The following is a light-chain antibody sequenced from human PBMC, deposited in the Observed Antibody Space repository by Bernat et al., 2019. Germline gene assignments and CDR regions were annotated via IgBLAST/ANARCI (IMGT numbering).Light chain of an antibody. V-gene: IGLV3-21*04. CDR2: YDS. J-gene: IGLJ2*01. CDR3: QVWDSSDDRRGV. CDR1: NIGSKS. Sequence: SYVLTQPPSVSVAPGETARITCGGDNIGSKSVHWYQQKAGQAPVVVFYYDSDRPSGIPERFSASNSGNTATLTISRAEVGDEADFYCQVWDSSDDRRGVFGGGTKLTVL.